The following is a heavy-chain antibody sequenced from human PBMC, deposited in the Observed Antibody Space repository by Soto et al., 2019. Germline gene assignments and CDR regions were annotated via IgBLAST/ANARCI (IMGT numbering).Heavy chain of an antibody. D-gene: IGHD3-10*01. CDR1: GFTFNNYA. Sequence: EVQLLESGGGLVQPGGSLRLSCAASGFTFNNYAMTWVRQAPGTGLEWVSAISGSGGITYYAASVKGRFTISRDKSRTTRVLQMNTLRAADTAVYYCAKGQEGSIPPLGGMDVWGQGTTVTVSS. CDR2: ISGSGGIT. V-gene: IGHV3-23*01. J-gene: IGHJ6*02. CDR3: AKGQEGSIPPLGGMDV.